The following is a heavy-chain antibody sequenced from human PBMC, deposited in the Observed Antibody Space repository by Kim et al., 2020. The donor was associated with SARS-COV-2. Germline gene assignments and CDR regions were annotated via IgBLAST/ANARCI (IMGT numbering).Heavy chain of an antibody. V-gene: IGHV3-48*03. Sequence: YADSVEGRFSILRDTAKNSLFLQMNSLRAEDTAVYYCTRDNPTVADFDSWGQGTLVTISS. D-gene: IGHD4-17*01. CDR3: TRDNPTVADFDS. J-gene: IGHJ4*02.